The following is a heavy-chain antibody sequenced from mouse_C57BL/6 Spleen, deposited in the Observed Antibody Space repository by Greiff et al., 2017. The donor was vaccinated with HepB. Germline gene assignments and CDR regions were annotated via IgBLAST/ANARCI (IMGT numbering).Heavy chain of an antibody. CDR1: GFSLTSYG. D-gene: IGHD1-1*01. Sequence: QVQLKESGPGLVAPSQSLSITCTVSGFSLTSYGVDWVRQSPGKGLEWLGVIWGVGSTKYNSALKSRLSISKDNSKSQVFLKMNSLQTDDTAMYYCARTTTVDAMDYWDQGTSVTVAS. V-gene: IGHV2-6*01. CDR2: IWGVGST. J-gene: IGHJ4*01. CDR3: ARTTTVDAMDY.